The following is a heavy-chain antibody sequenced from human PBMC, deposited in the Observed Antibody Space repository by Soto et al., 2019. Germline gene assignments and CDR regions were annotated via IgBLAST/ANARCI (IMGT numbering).Heavy chain of an antibody. J-gene: IGHJ4*02. CDR1: WCSNHRGSYS. Sequence: SEDPSPTRHFPWCSNHRGSYSWSWIRQPPGKGLEWIGYMYHSGSTYYNPSLKSRVTISIDRSKNQFSLKLSSVTAADTAAYYCARVPDYWGQGILVTVSS. V-gene: IGHV4-30-2*01. CDR2: MYHSGST. D-gene: IGHD2-2*01. CDR3: ARVPDY.